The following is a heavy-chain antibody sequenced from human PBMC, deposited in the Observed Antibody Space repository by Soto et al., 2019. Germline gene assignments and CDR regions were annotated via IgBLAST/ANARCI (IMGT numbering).Heavy chain of an antibody. Sequence: GPSVKVSCKSSGFTFTSSAVQWVRQARGQGLEWIGWIVIGRDKTDYAQKFQDRVTITRDMSTSTVYMELSNLRSEDTAVYYCAGLGSGSDDNWGQGTLVTVSS. CDR2: IVIGRDKT. V-gene: IGHV1-58*01. CDR1: GFTFTSSA. D-gene: IGHD5-12*01. CDR3: AGLGSGSDDN. J-gene: IGHJ4*02.